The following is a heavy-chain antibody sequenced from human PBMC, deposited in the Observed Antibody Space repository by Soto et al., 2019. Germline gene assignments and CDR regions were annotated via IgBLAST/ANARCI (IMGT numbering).Heavy chain of an antibody. V-gene: IGHV3-23*01. CDR2: ISGSGGST. Sequence: EVQLLGSGGGLVQPGGFLRLSCAASGFTFSSKSMSWVRQPPGKGLEWVSGISGSGGSTYYADSVKGRFTISRDNXKNTLFLQMNSLRVEDTAVYYCARDESSSMYYFAYWGQGTLVTVSS. D-gene: IGHD6-13*01. J-gene: IGHJ4*02. CDR3: ARDESSSMYYFAY. CDR1: GFTFSSKS.